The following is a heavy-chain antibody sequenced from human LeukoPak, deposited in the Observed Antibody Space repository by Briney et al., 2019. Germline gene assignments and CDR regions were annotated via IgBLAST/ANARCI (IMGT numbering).Heavy chain of an antibody. Sequence: GGSLRLSCAASGFTFSNYAMTWVRQAPGKGLEWVSGISGSASRTYYADSVKGRFTISRDISKNTLFLQMNSLRADDTAVYYCARGDSYSLSPDHWGQGTLVTVSS. V-gene: IGHV3-23*01. D-gene: IGHD2-21*01. J-gene: IGHJ4*02. CDR1: GFTFSNYA. CDR2: ISGSASRT. CDR3: ARGDSYSLSPDH.